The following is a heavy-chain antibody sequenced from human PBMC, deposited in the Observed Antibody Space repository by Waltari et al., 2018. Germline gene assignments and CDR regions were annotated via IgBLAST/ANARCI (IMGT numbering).Heavy chain of an antibody. CDR3: VLPDRSSWAHFDY. CDR2: IKSDGSSI. CDR1: GLPFMSYW. D-gene: IGHD6-13*01. V-gene: IGHV3-74*03. Sequence: EVQLVESGGGLVQPGGSVRLSCAASGLPFMSYWMHWVRQAPGKGLGWVSRIKSDGSSITYADFVKGRFSMSRDKAKNTLYLQMDSLRAEDTAVYYCVLPDRSSWAHFDYWGQGTLVTVSS. J-gene: IGHJ4*02.